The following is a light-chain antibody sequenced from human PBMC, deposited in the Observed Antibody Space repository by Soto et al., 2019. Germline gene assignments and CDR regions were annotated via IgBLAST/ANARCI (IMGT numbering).Light chain of an antibody. V-gene: IGKV1-5*03. CDR2: RAS. Sequence: DIQMTQSPSTLSASVGDSVTITCRASQSISTWLAWFQQKPGKAPKLLIYRASSLESGIPSRFSGSESGTEFTLTISSLQPDDFATYYCQQYNSYPRTFGQGTKVEIK. CDR3: QQYNSYPRT. J-gene: IGKJ1*01. CDR1: QSISTW.